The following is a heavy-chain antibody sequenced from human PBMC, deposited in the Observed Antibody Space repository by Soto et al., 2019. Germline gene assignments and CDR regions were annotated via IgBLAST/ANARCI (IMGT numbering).Heavy chain of an antibody. CDR1: GYTFTSYG. Sequence: QVQLVQSGAEVKKPGASVKVSCKASGYTFTSYGISWVRQAPGQGLEWMGWISAYNGNTNYAQKLQGRVTMTTDTSTRTAYMEMKSLRSDDTAVYYCARGLDDLRHYYSSGYYLAFDIWGQGTMVTVSS. J-gene: IGHJ3*02. CDR2: ISAYNGNT. CDR3: ARGLDDLRHYYSSGYYLAFDI. D-gene: IGHD3-22*01. V-gene: IGHV1-18*01.